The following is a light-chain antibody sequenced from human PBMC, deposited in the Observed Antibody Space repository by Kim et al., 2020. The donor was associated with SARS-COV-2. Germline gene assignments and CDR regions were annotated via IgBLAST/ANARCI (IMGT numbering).Light chain of an antibody. CDR3: QQSNNWPRT. J-gene: IGKJ1*01. V-gene: IGKV3-15*01. CDR1: QSVSSN. Sequence: VSPGERANLSCRASQSVSSNLAWYQQKCGQAPRLLIYGASTRATGVPARFSGSGSGTEFTLTISSLQSEDFAVYYCQQSNNWPRTFGQGTKVDIK. CDR2: GAS.